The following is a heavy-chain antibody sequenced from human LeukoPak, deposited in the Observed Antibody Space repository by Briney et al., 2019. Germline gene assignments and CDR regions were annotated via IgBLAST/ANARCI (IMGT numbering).Heavy chain of an antibody. J-gene: IGHJ4*02. D-gene: IGHD5-18*01. V-gene: IGHV3-23*01. CDR2: ISGSGGNT. CDR1: GFPFNTYA. CDR3: AKPIQLGNDY. Sequence: GGSLRLSCSASGFPFNTYAIHWVRQAPGKGLEWVSAISGSGGNTYFADSVKGRFTISRDNSKNTLYLQMNSLRAEDTAVYYCAKPIQLGNDYWGQGTLVTVSS.